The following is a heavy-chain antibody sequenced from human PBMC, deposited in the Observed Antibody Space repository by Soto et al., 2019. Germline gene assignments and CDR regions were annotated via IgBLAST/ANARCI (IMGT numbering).Heavy chain of an antibody. V-gene: IGHV1-3*01. D-gene: IGHD3-10*02. CDR1: GYTFTSYA. J-gene: IGHJ5*02. CDR2: INAGNGNT. CDR3: GRDQSGTGYYVDWFDP. Sequence: ASVKVSCKASGYTFTSYAMHWVRQAPGQRLEWMGWINAGNGNTKYSEKFEGRVTFTRDTVATTVNMELTSLTSEDTAVYYCGRDQSGTGYYVDWFDPWGQGTLVTV.